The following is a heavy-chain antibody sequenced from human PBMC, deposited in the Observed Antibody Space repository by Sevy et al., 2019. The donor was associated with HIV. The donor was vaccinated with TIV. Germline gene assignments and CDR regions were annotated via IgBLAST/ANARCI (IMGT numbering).Heavy chain of an antibody. CDR1: GFTFSTYA. CDR3: TNHYDTGGRLDCLDY. CDR2: ISASGVTT. J-gene: IGHJ4*02. V-gene: IGHV3-23*01. D-gene: IGHD3-22*01. Sequence: GGSLRLSCAASGFTFSTYAMSWVRQAPGKGLEWVSAISASGVTTYYADSVKGRFTISRDKSESRLYLQMNSLRAEDTAIYYCTNHYDTGGRLDCLDYWGQGTLVTVSS.